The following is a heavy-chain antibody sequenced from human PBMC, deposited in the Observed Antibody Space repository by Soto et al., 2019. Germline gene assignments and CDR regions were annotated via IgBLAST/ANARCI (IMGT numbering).Heavy chain of an antibody. V-gene: IGHV3-11*01. CDR2: ISSSGSTI. Sequence: GGSLRLSCAASGFTFSDYYMSWIRQAPGKGLEWVSYISSSGSTIYYADSVKGRFTISRDNAKNSLYLQMNSLRAEDTAVYYCARAMKAYGPPLYYYYYMDVWGKGTTVTVSS. CDR1: GFTFSDYY. D-gene: IGHD3-22*01. CDR3: ARAMKAYGPPLYYYYYMDV. J-gene: IGHJ6*03.